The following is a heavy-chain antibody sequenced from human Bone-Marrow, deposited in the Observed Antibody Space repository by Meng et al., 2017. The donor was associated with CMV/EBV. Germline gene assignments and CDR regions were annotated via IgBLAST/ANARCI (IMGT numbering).Heavy chain of an antibody. CDR3: AREEYTSSAPFDY. V-gene: IGHV3-48*03. CDR1: GFTFSGYE. J-gene: IGHJ4*02. Sequence: GESLKISCAASGFTFSGYEMNWVRQAPGKGLEWVSYISSSGGSIFYADSVKGRFTVSRDNAKNSLYLQMNSLRAEDTAVYYCAREEYTSSAPFDYWGQGTLVTVSS. CDR2: ISSSGGSI. D-gene: IGHD6-6*01.